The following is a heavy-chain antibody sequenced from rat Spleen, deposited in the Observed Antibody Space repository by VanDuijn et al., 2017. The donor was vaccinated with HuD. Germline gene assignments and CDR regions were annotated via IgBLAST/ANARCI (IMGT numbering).Heavy chain of an antibody. V-gene: IGHV3-1*01. CDR1: GYSITSNY. J-gene: IGHJ2*01. CDR3: ASLYYDGSYYFDY. CDR2: ISYSGST. Sequence: EVQLQESGPGLVKPSQSLSLTCSVTGYSITSNYWGWIRKFPGNKMEWMGYISYSGSTSYNPSLKSRISITRDTSKNQFFLQLNSVTTEDTATYYCASLYYDGSYYFDYWGQGVMVTVSS. D-gene: IGHD1-12*02.